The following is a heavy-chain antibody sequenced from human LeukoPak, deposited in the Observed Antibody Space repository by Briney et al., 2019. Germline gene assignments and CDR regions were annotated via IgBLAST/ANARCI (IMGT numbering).Heavy chain of an antibody. Sequence: KTGGSLRLSCAASGFTFSSYSMNWVRQAPGKGLEWVSSISGTSNYIYYADSVRGRFTISRDNSKNTLYLQMNSLRAEDTAVYYCAKDSAAGVPAAMTFDYWGQGTLVTVSS. CDR3: AKDSAAGVPAAMTFDY. D-gene: IGHD2-2*01. V-gene: IGHV3-21*01. CDR2: ISGTSNYI. CDR1: GFTFSSYS. J-gene: IGHJ4*02.